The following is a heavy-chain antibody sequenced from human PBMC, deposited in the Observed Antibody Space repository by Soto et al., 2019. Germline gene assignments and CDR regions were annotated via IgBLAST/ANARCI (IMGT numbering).Heavy chain of an antibody. J-gene: IGHJ5*02. CDR2: ISAYNGNT. Sequence: ASVKVSCKASGYTFTSYGISWGRQAPGQGLEWMGWISAYNGNTNYAQKLQGRVTMTTDTSTSTAYMERRSLRSDDTAVYYCARVSIHQTTIFGVVIPYNWFDPWGQGTLVTVSS. CDR3: ARVSIHQTTIFGVVIPYNWFDP. CDR1: GYTFTSYG. V-gene: IGHV1-18*01. D-gene: IGHD3-3*01.